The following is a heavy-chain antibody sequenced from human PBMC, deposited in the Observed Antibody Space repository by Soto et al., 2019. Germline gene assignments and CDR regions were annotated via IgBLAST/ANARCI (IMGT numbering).Heavy chain of an antibody. CDR3: TTPEVKLEGWGFDY. Sequence: GESLKISCKGSGYNFATSWIGWVRQMPGKGLEWMGIIYPGDSDTRYSPSFQGQVTISADKSIGTAFLQWSSLKASDTAMYYCTTPEVKLEGWGFDYWGQGTLVTVSS. CDR2: IYPGDSDT. CDR1: GYNFATSW. J-gene: IGHJ4*02. V-gene: IGHV5-51*01. D-gene: IGHD1-1*01.